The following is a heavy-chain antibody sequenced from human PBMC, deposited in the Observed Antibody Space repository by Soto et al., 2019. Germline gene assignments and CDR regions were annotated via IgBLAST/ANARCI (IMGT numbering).Heavy chain of an antibody. CDR3: AIFDYVWGSYRLEYGMDV. J-gene: IGHJ6*02. Sequence: VSLRLSCAASGFTFSSYWMHWVRQAPGKGLVWVSRINSDGSSTSYADSVKGRFTISRDNAKNTLYLQMNSLRAEDTAVYYRAIFDYVWGSYRLEYGMDVWGQGTTVTVS. CDR1: GFTFSSYW. CDR2: INSDGSST. D-gene: IGHD3-16*02. V-gene: IGHV3-74*01.